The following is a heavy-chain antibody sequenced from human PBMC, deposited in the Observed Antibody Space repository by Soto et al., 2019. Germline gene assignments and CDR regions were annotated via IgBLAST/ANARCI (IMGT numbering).Heavy chain of an antibody. V-gene: IGHV6-1*01. CDR3: ARSEEDSDYYYYGMDV. CDR1: GDTVSSNSVA. J-gene: IGHJ6*02. CDR2: TYYRSRWYS. Sequence: SQTLSLTCVGSGDTVSSNSVAWNWVRQSPSRGLEWLGRTYYRSRWYSDYAVSVRSRIDINADTSNNQVSLQLNSVTPEDTAVYYCARSEEDSDYYYYGMDVWGHGTTVTVSS. D-gene: IGHD2-15*01.